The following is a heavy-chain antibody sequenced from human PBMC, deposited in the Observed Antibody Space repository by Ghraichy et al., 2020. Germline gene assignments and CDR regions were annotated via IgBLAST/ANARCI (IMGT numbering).Heavy chain of an antibody. D-gene: IGHD3-10*01. CDR2: IKQDGSEK. J-gene: IGHJ5*02. V-gene: IGHV3-7*03. Sequence: GGSLKLSCAASGFTFSSYWMSWVRQAPGKGLEWVANIKQDGSEKYYVDSVKGRFTISRDNAKNSLYLQMNSLRAEDTAVYYCASSGSYVSWFDPWGQGTLVTVSS. CDR3: ASSGSYVSWFDP. CDR1: GFTFSSYW.